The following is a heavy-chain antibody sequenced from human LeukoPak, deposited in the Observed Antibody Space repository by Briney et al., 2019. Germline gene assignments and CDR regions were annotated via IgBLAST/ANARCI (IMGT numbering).Heavy chain of an antibody. V-gene: IGHV3-74*01. Sequence: PGGSLRLSCAASGFTFSSYWMHWVRQAPGKGLVWVSRINSDGSSTNYADSVKGRFTISRDNAKNTLYPQMNSLRAEDTAVYYCARTGYSYGWFDYWGQGTLVTVSS. CDR2: INSDGSST. CDR3: ARTGYSYGWFDY. J-gene: IGHJ4*02. CDR1: GFTFSSYW. D-gene: IGHD5-18*01.